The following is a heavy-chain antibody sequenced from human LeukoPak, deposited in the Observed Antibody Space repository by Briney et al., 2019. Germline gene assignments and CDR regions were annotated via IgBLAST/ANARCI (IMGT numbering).Heavy chain of an antibody. J-gene: IGHJ4*02. D-gene: IGHD3-10*01. CDR3: TKGGWGTVLDY. V-gene: IGHV3-23*01. CDR2: ISGTGDTT. Sequence: GGSLRLSCAASGFTFSNYAMSWVRQAPGEGLEWISTISGTGDTTYYADSLKGRLTICRDNSKNTLYLQMSSLRADDTAVYYCTKGGWGTVLDYWGQGTLVTVSS. CDR1: GFTFSNYA.